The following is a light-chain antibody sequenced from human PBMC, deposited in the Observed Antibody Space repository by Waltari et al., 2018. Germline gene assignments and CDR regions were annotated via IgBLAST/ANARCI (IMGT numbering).Light chain of an antibody. V-gene: IGLV1-44*01. J-gene: IGLJ2*01. CDR2: SNN. CDR3: AAWDVGLNAHVV. CDR1: SSNIGSNL. Sequence: QSVLTQPPSASGTPGQRVTIPCSVSSSNIGSNLVNWYQQLPGTAPKLLIYSNNQLPSRVPDRFSGSKSGTSASLAISGRQSEDEADYYCAAWDVGLNAHVVFGGGTKLTVL.